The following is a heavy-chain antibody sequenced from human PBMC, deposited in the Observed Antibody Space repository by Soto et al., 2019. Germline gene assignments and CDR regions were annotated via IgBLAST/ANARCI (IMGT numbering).Heavy chain of an antibody. V-gene: IGHV1-3*01. D-gene: IGHD1-1*01. CDR1: GYTFTSYA. CDR3: AREDDVRYYFDY. Sequence: QVQLVQSGAEVKKPGASVRVSCKASGYTFTSYAMHWVPQAPGQRLEWRGWINAGNGNTKYSQKFQGRVTITRDTSASTAYMELSSLRSEDTAVYYCAREDDVRYYFDYWGQGTLVTVSS. CDR2: INAGNGNT. J-gene: IGHJ4*02.